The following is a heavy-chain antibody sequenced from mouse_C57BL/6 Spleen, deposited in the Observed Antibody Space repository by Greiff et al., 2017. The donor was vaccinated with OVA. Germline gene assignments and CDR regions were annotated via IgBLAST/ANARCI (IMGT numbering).Heavy chain of an antibody. D-gene: IGHD2-4*01. V-gene: IGHV1-64*01. Sequence: QVQLKQPGAELVKPGASVKLSCKASGYTFTSYWMHWVKQRPGQGLEWIGMIHPNSGSTNYNEKFKSKATLTVDKSSSTAYMQLSSLTSEDSAVYYCARSVYYEGMDYWGQGTSVTVSS. CDR3: ARSVYYEGMDY. J-gene: IGHJ4*01. CDR2: IHPNSGST. CDR1: GYTFTSYW.